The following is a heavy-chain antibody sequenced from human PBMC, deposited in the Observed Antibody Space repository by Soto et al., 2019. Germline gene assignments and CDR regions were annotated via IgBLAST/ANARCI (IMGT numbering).Heavy chain of an antibody. Sequence: QVQLVQSGAEVKKPGSSVKVSCKASGGTFSSYAISWVRQAPGQGLEWMGGIIPIFGTANYAQKFQGRATITADESTSTAYMELSSLRSEDTAVYYCATEDPYSSSSYYYYGMDVWGQGTTVTVSS. CDR3: ATEDPYSSSSYYYYGMDV. D-gene: IGHD6-6*01. V-gene: IGHV1-69*01. CDR2: IIPIFGTA. J-gene: IGHJ6*02. CDR1: GGTFSSYA.